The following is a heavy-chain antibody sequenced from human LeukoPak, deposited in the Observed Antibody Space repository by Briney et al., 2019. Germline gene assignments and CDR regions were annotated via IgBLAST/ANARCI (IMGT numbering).Heavy chain of an antibody. J-gene: IGHJ3*02. D-gene: IGHD6-19*01. CDR1: GFTFSSYA. Sequence: GGSLRLSCAASGFTFSSYAMHWVRQAPGKGLEWVAVISYDGSNKYYADSVKGRFTISRDNSKNTLYLQMNSLRAEDTAVYYCAKGPSIAVAGLRGAFDIWGQGTMVTVSS. CDR2: ISYDGSNK. CDR3: AKGPSIAVAGLRGAFDI. V-gene: IGHV3-30-3*01.